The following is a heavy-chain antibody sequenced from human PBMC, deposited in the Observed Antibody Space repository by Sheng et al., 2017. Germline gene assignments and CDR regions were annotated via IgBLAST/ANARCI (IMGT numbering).Heavy chain of an antibody. CDR2: VNIDGTIT. D-gene: IGHD1-26*01. CDR1: AFTFSGFW. Sequence: EAQLVESGGGLVQPGGSLRLSCEASAFTFSGFWIHWVRQSPGKGLEWVSRVNIDGTITTYADSVKGRFTISRDNAKNTVSLQLNSLRVDDTAVYYCARGLLGTAVGFDIWGQGTVVTVSS. V-gene: IGHV3-74*02. J-gene: IGHJ3*02. CDR3: ARGLLGTAVGFDI.